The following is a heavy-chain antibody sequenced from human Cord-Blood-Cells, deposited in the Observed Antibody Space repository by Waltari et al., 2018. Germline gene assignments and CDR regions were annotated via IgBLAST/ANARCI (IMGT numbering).Heavy chain of an antibody. CDR2: MNPNSGNT. V-gene: IGHV1-8*03. Sequence: QVQLVQSGAEVKKPGASVKVPCKASGYTFTSYDIKRVRQATGQGLEWMGWMNPNSGNTGYAQKFQGRVTITRNTSISTAYMELSSLRSEDTAVYYCARGSLGIGSYGYWGQGTLVTVSS. CDR1: GYTFTSYD. CDR3: ARGSLGIGSYGY. D-gene: IGHD1-26*01. J-gene: IGHJ4*02.